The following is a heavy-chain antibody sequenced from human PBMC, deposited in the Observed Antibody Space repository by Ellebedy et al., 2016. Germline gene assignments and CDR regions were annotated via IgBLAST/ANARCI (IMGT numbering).Heavy chain of an antibody. Sequence: GGSLRLSCAASGFTFSSYGMHWVRQAPGKGLEWVSYISSSGSTIYYADSVKGRFTISRDNAKNSLYLQMNSLRAKDTAVYYCARSLSSSWYEGRFDPWGQGTLVTVSS. CDR3: ARSLSSSWYEGRFDP. J-gene: IGHJ5*02. D-gene: IGHD6-13*01. CDR2: ISSSGSTI. V-gene: IGHV3-48*04. CDR1: GFTFSSYG.